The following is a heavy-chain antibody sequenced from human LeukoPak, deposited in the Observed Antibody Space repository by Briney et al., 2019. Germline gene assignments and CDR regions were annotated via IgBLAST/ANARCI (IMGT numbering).Heavy chain of an antibody. CDR3: AREAWYCSSTSCYVGIDY. CDR1: GHSISSYY. V-gene: IGHV4-4*07. Sequence: PSEPLSLPCTVSGHSISSYYWSWLRQPAGKGLEWVGRIYTSGSTNYNPYLKSRVTMSVDTSKNQFSLKLSSVTAADTAVYYWAREAWYCSSTSCYVGIDYWGQGTLVTVSS. D-gene: IGHD2-2*01. CDR2: IYTSGST. J-gene: IGHJ4*02.